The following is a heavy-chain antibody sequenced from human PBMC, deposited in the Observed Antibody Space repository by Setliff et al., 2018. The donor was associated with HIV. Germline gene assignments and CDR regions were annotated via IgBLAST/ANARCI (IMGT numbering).Heavy chain of an antibody. J-gene: IGHJ6*03. V-gene: IGHV4-31*02. CDR2: IYHNGST. CDR1: GGSISIGGYY. CDR3: AKGGGSRAATSSYYYMDV. D-gene: IGHD2-15*01. Sequence: PSETLSLTCTVSGGSISIGGYYWGWIRQHPGKGLEWIGYIYHNGSTYYNPSLKSRPIISVDTSKNQFSLKLSSVTAADTAVYYCAKGGGSRAATSSYYYMDVWGKGTTVTVSS.